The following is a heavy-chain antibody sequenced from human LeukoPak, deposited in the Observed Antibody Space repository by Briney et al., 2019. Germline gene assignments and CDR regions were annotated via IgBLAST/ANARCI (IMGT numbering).Heavy chain of an antibody. CDR1: GFTFSSYS. V-gene: IGHV3-48*04. Sequence: PGGSLRLSCAASGFTFSSYSMNWVRQAPGKGLEWVSYISSSSSTIYYADSVKGRFTISRDNAKNSLYLQMNSLRAEDTAVYYCARDLSFATVGYEGFDYWGQGTLVTVSS. D-gene: IGHD4-23*01. CDR2: ISSSSSTI. J-gene: IGHJ4*02. CDR3: ARDLSFATVGYEGFDY.